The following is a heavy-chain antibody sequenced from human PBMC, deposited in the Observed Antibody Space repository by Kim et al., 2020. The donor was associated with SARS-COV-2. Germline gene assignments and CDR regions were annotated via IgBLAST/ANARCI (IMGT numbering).Heavy chain of an antibody. CDR3: ARGYHRSMGY. V-gene: IGHV4-34*01. D-gene: IGHD3-16*02. CDR2: INHSGST. J-gene: IGHJ4*02. CDR1: GGSFSGYY. Sequence: SETLSLTCAVYGGSFSGYYWSWIRQPPGKGLEWIGEINHSGSTNYNPSLKSRVTISVDTSKNQFSLKLSSVTAADPAGYYCARGYHRSMGYWGQGTLVTVSS.